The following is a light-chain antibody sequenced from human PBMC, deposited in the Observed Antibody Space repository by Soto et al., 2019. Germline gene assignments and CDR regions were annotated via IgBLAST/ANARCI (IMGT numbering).Light chain of an antibody. CDR1: QSISSW. Sequence: DIQMTQSPSTLSASVGDRVSITCRASQSISSWLAWYQQKPGKAPKLLIYKASSLESGVPSRFSGSGSGTEFSVTISSLQADDFATYYCQQYDSYPWTFGQGNQVAIK. V-gene: IGKV1-5*03. CDR3: QQYDSYPWT. J-gene: IGKJ1*01. CDR2: KAS.